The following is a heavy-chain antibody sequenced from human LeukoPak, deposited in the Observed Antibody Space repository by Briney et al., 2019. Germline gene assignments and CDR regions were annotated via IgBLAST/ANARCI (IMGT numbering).Heavy chain of an antibody. CDR2: ISAATGTT. D-gene: IGHD3-22*01. CDR3: VKRAEDSSGYYLYYFDY. Sequence: PGGSLRLSCAASGFPFNKYAMSWVRQAPGKGLECVSSISAATGTTYYAGSVRGRFSISRDNSQNTLYLQMNSLRAEDTAVYYCVKRAEDSSGYYLYYFDYWGQGTLVTVSS. J-gene: IGHJ4*02. V-gene: IGHV3-23*01. CDR1: GFPFNKYA.